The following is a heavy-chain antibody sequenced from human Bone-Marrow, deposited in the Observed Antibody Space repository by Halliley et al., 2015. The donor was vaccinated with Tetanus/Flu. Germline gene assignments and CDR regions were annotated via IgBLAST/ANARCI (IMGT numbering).Heavy chain of an antibody. CDR2: IYQSGAT. Sequence: GLVKPSETLSLTCRVSGYSISNYVYWAWIRQSPGKGLEWIGSIYQSGATYYNPSLQSRVTLSVDTSKNQFSLKLTSVAAADAAVYYCARDLRYNSRGYDSWGQGTLVTVSS. D-gene: IGHD3-22*01. J-gene: IGHJ4*02. CDR1: GYSISNYVY. V-gene: IGHV4-38-2*02. CDR3: ARDLRYNSRGYDS.